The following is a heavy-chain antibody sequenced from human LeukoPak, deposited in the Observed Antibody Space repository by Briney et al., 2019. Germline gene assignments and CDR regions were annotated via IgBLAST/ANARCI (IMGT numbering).Heavy chain of an antibody. CDR2: VYHTGST. CDR3: ARERYVSGAFDI. D-gene: IGHD3-9*01. CDR1: GDSISTSSYY. V-gene: IGHV4-39*02. Sequence: SETLSLTCTVSGDSISTSSYYWGWIRQPPGKGLEWIATVYHTGSTYYNPSLKSRVTISVATSKNQFSLRMSSVTVSDRAIYYCARERYVSGAFDIWGRGTKVTVSS. J-gene: IGHJ3*02.